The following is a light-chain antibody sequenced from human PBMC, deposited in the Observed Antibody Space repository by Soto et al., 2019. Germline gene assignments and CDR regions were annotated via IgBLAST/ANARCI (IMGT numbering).Light chain of an antibody. CDR2: GAS. CDR1: QSVSSN. J-gene: IGKJ5*01. Sequence: EIVMTQSPATLSMSPGERATLSCRASQSVSSNLAWYQQKPGQAPRLLIYGASTRATGIPARFSGSGSGTDFTLTISSLEPEDFAVYYCQQRSNWPPLISFGQGTRLEIK. V-gene: IGKV3-11*01. CDR3: QQRSNWPPLIS.